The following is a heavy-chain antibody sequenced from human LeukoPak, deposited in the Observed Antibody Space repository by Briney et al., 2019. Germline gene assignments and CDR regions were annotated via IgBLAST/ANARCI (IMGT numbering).Heavy chain of an antibody. V-gene: IGHV4-59*01. Sequence: SETLSLTCAVSGGSISSYYWSWIRQPPGKGLEWIGYIYYSGSTNYNPSLKSRVTISVGTSKNQFSLKLSSVTAADTAVYYCAARDRTISSSLDYWGQGTLVTASS. CDR1: GGSISSYY. CDR3: AARDRTISSSLDY. D-gene: IGHD6-13*01. J-gene: IGHJ4*02. CDR2: IYYSGST.